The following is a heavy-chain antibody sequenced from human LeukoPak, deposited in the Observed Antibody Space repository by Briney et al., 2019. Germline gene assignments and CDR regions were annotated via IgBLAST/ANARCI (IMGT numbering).Heavy chain of an antibody. J-gene: IGHJ4*02. CDR2: ISSSSSYI. Sequence: KAGGSLRLSCAASGFTFSSYSMNWVRQAPGKGLEWVSSISSSSSYIYYADSVKGRFTISRDNAKNSLYLQMNSLRAEDTAVYYCARDFNWNYVRYFDYWGQGTLVTVSS. CDR1: GFTFSSYS. CDR3: ARDFNWNYVRYFDY. V-gene: IGHV3-21*01. D-gene: IGHD1-7*01.